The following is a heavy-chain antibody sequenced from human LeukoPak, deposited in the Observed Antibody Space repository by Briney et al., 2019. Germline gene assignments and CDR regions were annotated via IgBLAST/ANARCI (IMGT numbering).Heavy chain of an antibody. Sequence: ASVKVSCKASGYTFTGNYMHWVRQAPGRGLEWIGWILPDSGGTKYAQNFQGRVTMTRDTSIITAYMELTGLRPDDTAVYYCARDLNGVAGDFDFWGQGTLVTVSS. J-gene: IGHJ4*02. CDR2: ILPDSGGT. CDR1: GYTFTGNY. V-gene: IGHV1-2*02. D-gene: IGHD6-19*01. CDR3: ARDLNGVAGDFDF.